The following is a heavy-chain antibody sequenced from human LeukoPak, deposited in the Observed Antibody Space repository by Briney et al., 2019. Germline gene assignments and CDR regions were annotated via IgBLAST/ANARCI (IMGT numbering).Heavy chain of an antibody. J-gene: IGHJ4*02. CDR3: AALLGYCSGGSCYSTYYFDY. CDR1: GYSFTSYW. Sequence: GESLKISCKGSGYSFTSYWIGWVRQKPGKGLEWMGIIYPGDCDTRYSPSFQGQVTISADKSISTAYLQWSSLKASDTAMYYCAALLGYCSGGSCYSTYYFDYWGQGTLVTVSS. D-gene: IGHD2-15*01. V-gene: IGHV5-51*01. CDR2: IYPGDCDT.